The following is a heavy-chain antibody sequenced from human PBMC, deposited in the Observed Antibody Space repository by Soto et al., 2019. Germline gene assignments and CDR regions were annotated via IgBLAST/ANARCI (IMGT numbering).Heavy chain of an antibody. J-gene: IGHJ4*02. D-gene: IGHD1-1*01. CDR1: GYTFSDHD. CDR3: ARVGGNWNDDYFDY. Sequence: QVQLVQSGAEVKKPGASVKVSCKASGYTFSDHDINWVRQASGQGPEWPGWMNPNSGDTGYAQNFQGRVTMTRDTSKRTAYMELSSLRSEDTAVYYCARVGGNWNDDYFDYWGQGTLVTVSS. V-gene: IGHV1-8*01. CDR2: MNPNSGDT.